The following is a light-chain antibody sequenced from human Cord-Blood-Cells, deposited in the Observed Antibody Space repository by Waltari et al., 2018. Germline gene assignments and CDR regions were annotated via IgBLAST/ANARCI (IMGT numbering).Light chain of an antibody. CDR3: QQYNSNSYT. J-gene: IGKJ2*01. CDR2: DAS. CDR1: QSISSW. V-gene: IGKV1-5*01. Sequence: DIQMTQSPSTLSASVGDRVTITCRASQSISSWLAWYQQKPGKVPKLLIYDASSLESGVPSRFSGSGSGTEFTLTISSLQPDDFATYYCQQYNSNSYTFGQGTKLEIK.